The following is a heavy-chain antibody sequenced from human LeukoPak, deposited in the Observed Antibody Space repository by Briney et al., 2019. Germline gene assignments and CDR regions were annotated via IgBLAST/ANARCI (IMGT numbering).Heavy chain of an antibody. CDR3: ARDGSGTTGLDY. V-gene: IGHV4-30-4*01. D-gene: IGHD1-1*01. CDR1: GGSISSGDYY. CDR2: IYYSGST. Sequence: SETLSLTCTVSGGSISSGDYYWSWIRQPPGKGLEWIGYIYYSGSTYYNPSLKSRVTISVDKSKNQFSLKLSSVTAADTAVYYCARDGSGTTGLDYWGQGTLVTVSS. J-gene: IGHJ4*02.